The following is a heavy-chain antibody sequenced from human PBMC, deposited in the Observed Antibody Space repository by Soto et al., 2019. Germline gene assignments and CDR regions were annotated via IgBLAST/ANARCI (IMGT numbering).Heavy chain of an antibody. CDR3: ARQRRDFDY. CDR2: IYHSGRT. D-gene: IGHD6-25*01. J-gene: IGHJ4*02. CDR1: GGAFSSGGYS. V-gene: IGHV4-30-2*01. Sequence: PSETLPLTCVVSGGAFSSGGYSWSCIRQPPGKGLEWIGYIYHSGRTYYNPSLKSRVTVSVNTSKNQCSLNLNSVTAADSAVYYCARQRRDFDYWGQGSLVTVSS.